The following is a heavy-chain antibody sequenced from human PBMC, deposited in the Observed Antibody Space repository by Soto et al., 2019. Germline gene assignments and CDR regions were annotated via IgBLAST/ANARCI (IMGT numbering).Heavy chain of an antibody. Sequence: PSETLSLTCAVYGGSFSGYYWSWIRQPPGKGLEWIGEINHSGSTNYNPSLKSRVTISVDTSKNQFSLKLSSVTAADTAVYYCARGFGGSSWYIFNDAFDIWGQGTMVTVSS. J-gene: IGHJ3*02. V-gene: IGHV4-34*01. CDR1: GGSFSGYY. CDR2: INHSGST. D-gene: IGHD6-13*01. CDR3: ARGFGGSSWYIFNDAFDI.